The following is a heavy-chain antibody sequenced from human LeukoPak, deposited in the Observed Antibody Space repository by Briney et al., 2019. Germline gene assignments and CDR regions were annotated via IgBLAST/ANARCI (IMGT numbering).Heavy chain of an antibody. CDR1: GFTFSGYA. Sequence: GGSLRLSCAASGFTFSGYAMAWVRQAPGKGLEWVSSITITGSSPSYADSVKGRFTVSRDNSKNTLYLQMNSLRAEDTAVYFCARSSSSWSYYFNYWGQGTLVTVSS. CDR2: ITITGSSP. J-gene: IGHJ4*02. V-gene: IGHV3-23*01. D-gene: IGHD6-13*01. CDR3: ARSSSSWSYYFNY.